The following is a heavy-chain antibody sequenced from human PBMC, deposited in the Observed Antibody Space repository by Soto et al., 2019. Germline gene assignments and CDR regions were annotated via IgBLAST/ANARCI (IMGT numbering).Heavy chain of an antibody. CDR2: ISCSSGSI. CDR1: GFTFDDYA. CDR3: AKDNDAAGYFDY. Sequence: GGSLRLSCAASGFTFDDYAMHWVRQAPGKGLEWVSGISCSSGSIDYADSVKGRFTISRDNAKNTLYLQMNSLRAEDTAVYYCAKDNDAAGYFDYWGQGTLVTVSS. D-gene: IGHD3-3*01. J-gene: IGHJ4*02. V-gene: IGHV3-9*01.